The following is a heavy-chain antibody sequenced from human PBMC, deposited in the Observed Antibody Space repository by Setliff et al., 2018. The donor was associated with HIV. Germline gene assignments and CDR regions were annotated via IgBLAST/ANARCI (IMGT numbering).Heavy chain of an antibody. V-gene: IGHV4-34*01. CDR3: ARGRHIEATIPPDH. Sequence: KPSETLSLTCTVSGGSFSDYDWNWIRQPPNEGLVWIGEINDRGNTNYMPSLRSRVTILVDTSKNQFSLKLTSMTAADSAIYYCARGRHIEATIPPDHCGQRTLVTVAA. D-gene: IGHD5-12*01. CDR1: GGSFSDYD. CDR2: INDRGNT. J-gene: IGHJ4*02.